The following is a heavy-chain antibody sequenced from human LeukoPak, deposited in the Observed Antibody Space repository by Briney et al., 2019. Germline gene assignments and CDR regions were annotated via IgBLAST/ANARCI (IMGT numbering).Heavy chain of an antibody. CDR2: ISAYSGDT. CDR3: ARDQSADPTEVDYYDSSGYYEGD. D-gene: IGHD3-22*01. J-gene: IGHJ4*02. CDR1: GYTFTSYG. Sequence: ASVKVSCKASGYTFTSYGISWVRQAPGQGLEWMGWISAYSGDTNYAQKLQGRVTMTTDTSTSTAYMELRSLRSDDTAVYYCARDQSADPTEVDYYDSSGYYEGDWGQGTLVTVSS. V-gene: IGHV1-18*01.